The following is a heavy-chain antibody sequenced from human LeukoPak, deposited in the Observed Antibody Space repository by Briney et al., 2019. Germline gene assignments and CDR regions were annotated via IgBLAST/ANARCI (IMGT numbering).Heavy chain of an antibody. CDR1: GDSLSSYY. V-gene: IGHV4-59*08. D-gene: IGHD5-18*01. Sequence: PSETLSLTCTVSGDSLSSYYWSWIRQPPGKGLEWIGYIYYSGSTTYNPSLKSRVTISVDTSKNQFSLKLSSVTAADTAVYYCAASGYTYGAGLKYWGQGTLVTVSS. CDR2: IYYSGST. CDR3: AASGYTYGAGLKY. J-gene: IGHJ4*02.